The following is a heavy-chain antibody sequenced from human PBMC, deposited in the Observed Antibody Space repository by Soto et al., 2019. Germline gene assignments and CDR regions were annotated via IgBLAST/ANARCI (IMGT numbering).Heavy chain of an antibody. D-gene: IGHD2-15*01. CDR2: TGSGTGPG. CDR3: ARRHSGGFFRFFDS. J-gene: IGHJ4*02. Sequence: ASVKVSCKASGGSLSTNPISWVRQAPGQGLEWMGGTGSGTGPGNHAQKFQGRLTVTADKSTSTVYMELTNLSSEDTAVYYCARRHSGGFFRFFDSWGQGTLVTVS. V-gene: IGHV1-69*06. CDR1: GGSLSTNP.